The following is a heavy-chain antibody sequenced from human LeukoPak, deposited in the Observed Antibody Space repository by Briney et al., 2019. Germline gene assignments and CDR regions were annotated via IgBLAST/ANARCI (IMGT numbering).Heavy chain of an antibody. CDR1: GYTLTELS. Sequence: ASVKVSCKVSGYTLTELSMHWVRQAPGKGLEWMGGFDPEDGETIYAQKFQGRVTMTEDTSTDTAYMELSSLRSEDTAVYYCARDYGRPRALDYWGQGTLVTVSS. D-gene: IGHD4-17*01. J-gene: IGHJ4*02. CDR2: FDPEDGET. CDR3: ARDYGRPRALDY. V-gene: IGHV1-24*01.